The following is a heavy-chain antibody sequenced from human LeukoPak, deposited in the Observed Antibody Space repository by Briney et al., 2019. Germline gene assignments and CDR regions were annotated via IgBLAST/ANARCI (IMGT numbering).Heavy chain of an antibody. Sequence: GASVKVSCKASGYTFTRYGISWVRQAPGQGLEWMGWISAYNGNTNYAQKLQGRVTMTTDTSTSTAYMELRSLRSDDTAVYYCARALVPAAIAQFDYWGHGTLVTVSS. CDR2: ISAYNGNT. D-gene: IGHD2-2*02. CDR3: ARALVPAAIAQFDY. J-gene: IGHJ4*01. CDR1: GYTFTRYG. V-gene: IGHV1-18*01.